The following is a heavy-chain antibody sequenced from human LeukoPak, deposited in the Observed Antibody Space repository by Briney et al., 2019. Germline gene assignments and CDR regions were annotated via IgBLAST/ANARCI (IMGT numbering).Heavy chain of an antibody. D-gene: IGHD5-18*01. V-gene: IGHV3-74*01. CDR3: ARVGRGYSFKVYYFDY. J-gene: IGHJ4*02. CDR2: IDNDAYSS. CDR1: GFPFRSYW. Sequence: GGSLRLSCAASGFPFRSYWMHWVRQAPGKGLVWVARIDNDAYSSVYADSVKGRFTISRDNSNNTLCLQMNSLRAEDTAVYYCARVGRGYSFKVYYFDYWGQGTLVTVSS.